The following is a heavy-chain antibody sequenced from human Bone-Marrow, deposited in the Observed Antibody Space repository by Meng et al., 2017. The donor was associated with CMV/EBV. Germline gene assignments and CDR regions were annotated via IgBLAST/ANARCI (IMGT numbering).Heavy chain of an antibody. D-gene: IGHD2-21*02. Sequence: GGSLRLSCAASGFTFSSYAMHWGRQTPGKGLEWVAVISYDGSNKYYADSVKGRFTISRDNSKNTLYLQMNSLRAEDTAVYYCARESAVVTGNDAFDIWGQGTMVTV. CDR2: ISYDGSNK. J-gene: IGHJ3*02. CDR1: GFTFSSYA. CDR3: ARESAVVTGNDAFDI. V-gene: IGHV3-30-3*01.